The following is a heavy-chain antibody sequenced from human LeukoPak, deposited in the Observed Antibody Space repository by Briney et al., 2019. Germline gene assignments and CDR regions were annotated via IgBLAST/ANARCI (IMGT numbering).Heavy chain of an antibody. CDR3: ARAWGSSSLRDWFDP. CDR2: IYYSGST. Sequence: PSETLSLTCTVSSGSISTSNYYWGWVRQPPGKALEWIGSIYYSGSTYYNPSLKSRVTISVDTSKNQFSLKLSSVTAADTAVYYCARAWGSSSLRDWFDPWGQGTLVTVSS. D-gene: IGHD6-6*01. CDR1: SGSISTSNYY. V-gene: IGHV4-39*07. J-gene: IGHJ5*02.